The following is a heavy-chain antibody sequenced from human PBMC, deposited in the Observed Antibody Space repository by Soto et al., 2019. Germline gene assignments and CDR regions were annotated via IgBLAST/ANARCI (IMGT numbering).Heavy chain of an antibody. CDR2: INAGNGNT. CDR3: ARVSGYYLPDY. D-gene: IGHD5-12*01. Sequence: QVQLVQSGAEEKKPGASVKVSCKASGYTFTNYATHWVRQAPGQRLEWMGWINAGNGNTKYSQKFQGRVTITRDTPASTAYMELSSLRSEDTAVYYSARVSGYYLPDYWGQGTLVTVSS. J-gene: IGHJ4*02. CDR1: GYTFTNYA. V-gene: IGHV1-3*05.